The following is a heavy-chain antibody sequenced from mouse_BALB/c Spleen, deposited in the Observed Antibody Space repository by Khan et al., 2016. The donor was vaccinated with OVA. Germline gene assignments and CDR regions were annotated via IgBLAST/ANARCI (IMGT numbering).Heavy chain of an antibody. V-gene: IGHV1S136*01. CDR1: GYTFTSYV. Sequence: VQLQQSGPELVKPGASVKMSCKASGYTFTSYVIHWVKQKPGQGLEWIGYIYPYNDDTKYIDKFKGKATLTSDKSSSTAYMELSILTSEDSAVYFCATQGSTYTWVTYWGQGTLVSGSA. CDR3: ATQGSTYTWVTY. J-gene: IGHJ3*01. CDR2: IYPYNDDT. D-gene: IGHD1-1*01.